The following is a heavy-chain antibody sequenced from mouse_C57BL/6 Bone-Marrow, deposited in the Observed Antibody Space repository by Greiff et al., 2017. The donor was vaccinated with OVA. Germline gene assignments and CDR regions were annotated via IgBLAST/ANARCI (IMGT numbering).Heavy chain of an antibody. J-gene: IGHJ2*01. V-gene: IGHV5-6*01. D-gene: IGHD2-3*01. CDR1: GFTFSSYG. Sequence: VQLKQSGGDLVKPGGSLKLSCAASGFTFSSYGMSWVRQTPDKRLEWVATISSGGSYTYYPDSVKGRFTISRDNAKNTLYLQMSSLKSEDTAMYYCARFYDGYYVDYWGQGTTLTVSS. CDR3: ARFYDGYYVDY. CDR2: ISSGGSYT.